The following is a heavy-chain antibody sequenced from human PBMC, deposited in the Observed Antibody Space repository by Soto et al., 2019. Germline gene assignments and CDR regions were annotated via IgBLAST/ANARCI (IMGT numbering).Heavy chain of an antibody. Sequence: PSETLSLTCTVSGGSISSYYWSWIRQPPGEGLEWIGYMYHSGSTKYNPSLKSRVSISVDTSKNQFSLKLSSVTAADTAVYYCARRNYQYCSGGSCYPGPFDYWGQGTLVTVSS. D-gene: IGHD2-15*01. J-gene: IGHJ4*02. CDR1: GGSISSYY. CDR3: ARRNYQYCSGGSCYPGPFDY. CDR2: MYHSGST. V-gene: IGHV4-59*08.